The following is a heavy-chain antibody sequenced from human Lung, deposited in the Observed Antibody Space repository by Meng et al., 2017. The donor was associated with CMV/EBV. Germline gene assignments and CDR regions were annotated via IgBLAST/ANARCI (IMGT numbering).Heavy chain of an antibody. Sequence: ESXKISCAASGFTFSSHWMCWVRQAPGKGLEWVANIKADGSEKYYVDSVKGRFTVSRDNAKNSLYLQMNSLRAEDTAVYYCACNSGDCWGQGPLVTVSS. CDR1: GFTFSSHW. D-gene: IGHD3-10*01. CDR2: IKADGSEK. V-gene: IGHV3-7*01. J-gene: IGHJ4*02. CDR3: ACNSGDC.